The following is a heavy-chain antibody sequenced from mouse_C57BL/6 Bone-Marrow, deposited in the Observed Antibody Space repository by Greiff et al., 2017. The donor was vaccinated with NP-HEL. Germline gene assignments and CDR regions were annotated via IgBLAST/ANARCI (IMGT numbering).Heavy chain of an antibody. V-gene: IGHV1-19*01. D-gene: IGHD1-1*01. CDR2: INPYNGGT. CDR3: ARKGDYGSSYHYAMDY. Sequence: VQLKQSGPVLVKPGASVKMSCKASGYTFTDYYMNWVKQSHGKSLEWIGVINPYNGGTSYNQKFKGKATLTVDKSSSTAYMELNSLTSEDSAVYYCARKGDYGSSYHYAMDYWGQGTSVTVSS. CDR1: GYTFTDYY. J-gene: IGHJ4*01.